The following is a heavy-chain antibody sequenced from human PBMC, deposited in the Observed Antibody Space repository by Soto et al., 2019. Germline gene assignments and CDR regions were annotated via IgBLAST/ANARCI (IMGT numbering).Heavy chain of an antibody. Sequence: GGSLRLSCAASGFTFSSYWMSWVRQAPGKGLEWVANIKQDGSEKYYVDSVKGRFTISRDNAKNSLYLQMNSLRAEDTAVYYCARSDYYDSSGYYFDPWGQGTLVTVSS. CDR2: IKQDGSEK. D-gene: IGHD3-22*01. J-gene: IGHJ4*02. CDR3: ARSDYYDSSGYYFDP. V-gene: IGHV3-7*05. CDR1: GFTFSSYW.